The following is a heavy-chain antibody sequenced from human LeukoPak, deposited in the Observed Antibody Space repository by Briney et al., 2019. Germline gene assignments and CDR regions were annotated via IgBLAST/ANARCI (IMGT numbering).Heavy chain of an antibody. V-gene: IGHV4-34*01. CDR3: ARRRGYSYGYHYFDY. J-gene: IGHJ4*02. CDR1: GGSFSGYY. CDR2: INHSGST. D-gene: IGHD5-18*01. Sequence: SSETLSLTCAVYGGSFSGYYWSWLRQPPGKGLEWIGEINHSGSTNYNPSLKRRVTISVDTSKNQFAVKLGSVTAADTAVYYCARRRGYSYGYHYFDYWGQGTLVTVSP.